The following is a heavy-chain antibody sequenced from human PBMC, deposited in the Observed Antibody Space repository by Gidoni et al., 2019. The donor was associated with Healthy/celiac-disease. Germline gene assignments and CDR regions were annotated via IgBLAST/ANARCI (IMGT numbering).Heavy chain of an antibody. J-gene: IGHJ4*02. CDR1: GYTLTELS. Sequence: QVQLVDSGAEVKKPGASGKVSCKVSGYTLTELSMHWVRQAPGKGLAWIGGFDPEDGETIYAQKFQGRVTMTDDTSTDTAYLELSSLRSEDTAVYYCAARSISETQIDYWGQGTLVTVSS. D-gene: IGHD6-13*01. CDR2: FDPEDGET. V-gene: IGHV1-24*01. CDR3: AARSISETQIDY.